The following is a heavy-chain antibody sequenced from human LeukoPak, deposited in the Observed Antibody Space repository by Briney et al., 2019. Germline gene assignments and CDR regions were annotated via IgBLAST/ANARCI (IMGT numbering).Heavy chain of an antibody. CDR3: ATLRPLAAAADFDP. CDR2: ISSSSSYI. J-gene: IGHJ5*02. D-gene: IGHD6-13*01. V-gene: IGHV3-21*01. Sequence: GGSLRLSCAASGFTFSSYNMNWVRQAPGKGLEWVSSISSSSSYIYYADSVKGRFTISRDNAKNSLYLQMNSLRAEDTAVYYCATLRPLAAAADFDPWGQGTLVTVSS. CDR1: GFTFSSYN.